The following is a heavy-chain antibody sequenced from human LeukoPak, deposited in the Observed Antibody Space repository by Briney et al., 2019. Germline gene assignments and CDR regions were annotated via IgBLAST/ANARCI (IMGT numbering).Heavy chain of an antibody. V-gene: IGHV4-61*02. CDR3: ARAGLMYYYDSSGYYYQGWFDP. Sequence: PSQTLSLTCTVSGVSISSGSYYWSWIRQPAGKGLEWIGRIYTSGSTNYNPSLKSRVTISVDTSKNQFSLKLRSVTTADTAVYYCARAGLMYYYDSSGYYYQGWFDPWGQGTLVTVSS. CDR1: GVSISSGSYY. CDR2: IYTSGST. D-gene: IGHD3-22*01. J-gene: IGHJ5*02.